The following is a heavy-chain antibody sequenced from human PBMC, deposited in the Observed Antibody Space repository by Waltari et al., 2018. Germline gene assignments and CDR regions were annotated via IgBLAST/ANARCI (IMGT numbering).Heavy chain of an antibody. CDR1: GFTFSSYD. J-gene: IGHJ4*02. Sequence: QVQLVESGGGVVQPGGSLRLSCAASGFTFSSYDMHWVRQAPGKGLEWVSFITYDGSNKYYVDSVKGRFPISRDNSKSTLYLQMSSLRAEDTAVYYCAKDRGSGWATDYWGQGTLVTVSS. CDR2: ITYDGSNK. D-gene: IGHD6-19*01. CDR3: AKDRGSGWATDY. V-gene: IGHV3-30*02.